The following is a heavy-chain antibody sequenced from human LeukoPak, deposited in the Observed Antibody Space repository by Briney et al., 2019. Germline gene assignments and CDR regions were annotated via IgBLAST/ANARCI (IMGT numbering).Heavy chain of an antibody. J-gene: IGHJ4*02. CDR3: ARASGYDSSGYWKDY. V-gene: IGHV1-2*02. D-gene: IGHD3-22*01. Sequence: GASVKVSCKASGYTFTGYYLHWVRQAPGQGLEWMGRINPHNTGTNFAQKFQGRVTMTRDTPISTAYMELSSLRSDDTAVYYCARASGYDSSGYWKDYWGQGTLVTVSS. CDR2: INPHNTGT. CDR1: GYTFTGYY.